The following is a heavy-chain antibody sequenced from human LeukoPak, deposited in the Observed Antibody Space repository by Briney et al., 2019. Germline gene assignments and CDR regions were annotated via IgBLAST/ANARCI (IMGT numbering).Heavy chain of an antibody. Sequence: SVKVSCKASGGTFSSYAISWVRQAPGQGLEWMGGIIPIFGTANYAQKFQGRVTITADKSTSTAYMELSRLRSEDTAVYYCASGDFVAKKKYLQHWGQGTLVTVSS. CDR3: ASGDFVAKKKYLQH. D-gene: IGHD5-12*01. CDR1: GGTFSSYA. J-gene: IGHJ1*01. V-gene: IGHV1-69*06. CDR2: IIPIFGTA.